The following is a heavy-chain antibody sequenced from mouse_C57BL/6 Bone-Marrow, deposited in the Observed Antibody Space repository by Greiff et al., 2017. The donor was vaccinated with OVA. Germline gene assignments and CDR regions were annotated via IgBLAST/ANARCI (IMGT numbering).Heavy chain of an antibody. V-gene: IGHV1-81*01. CDR3: AENYGSSSFDY. J-gene: IGHJ2*01. CDR2: IYPRSGNT. D-gene: IGHD1-1*01. CDR1: GYTFTSYG. Sequence: QVQLKESGAELARPGASVKLSCKASGYTFTSYGISWVKQRTGQGLEWIGEIYPRSGNTYYNEKFKGKATLTADKSSSTAYMELRSLTSEDSAVYFCAENYGSSSFDYWGQGTTLTVSS.